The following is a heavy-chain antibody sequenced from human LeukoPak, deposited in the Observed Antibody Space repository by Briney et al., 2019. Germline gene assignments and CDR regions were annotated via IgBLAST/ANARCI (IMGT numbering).Heavy chain of an antibody. V-gene: IGHV3-33*07. CDR1: GFAFTRYG. J-gene: IGHJ4*02. Sequence: GGSLRLSCEASGFAFTRYGMYWVRQAPGKGLEWVAFIRYDGSDKYYGDSVKGRFSISRDNSKNTLYLQMNSLRAEDTAVYYCARRAGAYSHPYDYWGQGTLVTVSS. CDR2: IRYDGSDK. D-gene: IGHD4/OR15-4a*01. CDR3: ARRAGAYSHPYDY.